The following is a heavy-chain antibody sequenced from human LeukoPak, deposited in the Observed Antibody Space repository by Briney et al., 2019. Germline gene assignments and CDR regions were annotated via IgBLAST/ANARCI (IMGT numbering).Heavy chain of an antibody. CDR2: MNPNSGNT. V-gene: IGHV1-8*02. D-gene: IGHD2-15*01. CDR1: GGTFSSYA. CDR3: ARGNIVVVVAAIGGLMDV. J-gene: IGHJ6*02. Sequence: GASVKVSCKASGGTFSSYAINWVRQATGQGLEWMGWMNPNSGNTGYAQKFQGRVTMTRNTSISTAYMELSSLRSEDTAVYYCARGNIVVVVAAIGGLMDVWGQGTTVTVSS.